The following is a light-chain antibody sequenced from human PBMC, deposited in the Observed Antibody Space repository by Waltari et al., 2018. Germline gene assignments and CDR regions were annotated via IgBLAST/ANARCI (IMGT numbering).Light chain of an antibody. J-gene: IGLJ3*02. CDR3: QSYDNSLTTWV. CDR2: GNT. Sequence: QSVLTQPPSVSGAPGQRVTIPSAGRSPNIGANFAVQWYQQVPGTAPKLLTHGNTNRPSGVPGRFSGSKSGTSASLAITGLQPEDEADYYCQSYDNSLTTWVFGGGTTLTVL. V-gene: IGLV1-40*01. CDR1: SPNIGANFA.